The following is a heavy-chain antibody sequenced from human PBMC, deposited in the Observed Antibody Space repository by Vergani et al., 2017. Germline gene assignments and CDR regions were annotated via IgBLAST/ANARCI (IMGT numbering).Heavy chain of an antibody. CDR2: IHPADSDT. CDR3: ATLXGGGSSVSKYIDY. V-gene: IGHV5-51*01. Sequence: EVQLVQSGAEVKKPGESVKISCQISGYSFTNYWIGWVRQMPGKGLEWMGIIHPADSDTRYSPSFQGQVTISVDKSISTAYLQRSSLKASDSAMYYCATLXGGGSSVSKYIDYRPEGTLLTVSS. J-gene: IGHJ4*02. CDR1: GYSFTNYW. D-gene: IGHD2-2*01.